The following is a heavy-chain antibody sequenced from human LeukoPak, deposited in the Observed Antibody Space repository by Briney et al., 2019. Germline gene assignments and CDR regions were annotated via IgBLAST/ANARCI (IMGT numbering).Heavy chain of an antibody. CDR3: AKDLKGQLAGSMDY. V-gene: IGHV3-30*18. CDR1: GFTFSSYG. Sequence: GGSLRLSCAASGFTFSSYGMHWVRQAPGKGLEWVAVISYDGSNKYHADSVKGRFTISRDNSKNTLYLQMNSLRAEDTAVYYCAKDLKGQLAGSMDYWGQGTLVTVSS. J-gene: IGHJ4*02. CDR2: ISYDGSNK. D-gene: IGHD6-6*01.